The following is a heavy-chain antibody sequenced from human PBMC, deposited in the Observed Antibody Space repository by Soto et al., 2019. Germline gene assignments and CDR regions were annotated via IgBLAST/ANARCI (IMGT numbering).Heavy chain of an antibody. CDR1: GFTFSSYV. Sequence: EVQLVESGGCLVQPGGSLRLSCAASGFTFSSYVINWLRQAPGKGLEWVSYVSISSSTRYYADSVRGRFTISRDNAKNSLYLQMNSLRDEDTAVYYWARGGGFFDYWGQGTLVTVSS. V-gene: IGHV3-48*02. CDR2: VSISSSTR. CDR3: ARGGGFFDY. J-gene: IGHJ4*02. D-gene: IGHD3-10*01.